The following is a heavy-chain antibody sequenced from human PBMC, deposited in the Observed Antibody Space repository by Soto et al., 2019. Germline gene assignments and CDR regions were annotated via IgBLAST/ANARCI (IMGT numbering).Heavy chain of an antibody. CDR1: GFTFSGSA. V-gene: IGHV3-73*01. J-gene: IGHJ4*02. Sequence: PGGSLRLSCAASGFTFSGSAMHWVRQASGKGLEWVGRIRSKANSYATAYAASVKGRFTISRDDSKNTAYLQMNSLKTDDTAVYYCTGGGNPIDYWGQGTLVTVSS. CDR3: TGGGNPIDY. CDR2: IRSKANSYAT. D-gene: IGHD3-16*01.